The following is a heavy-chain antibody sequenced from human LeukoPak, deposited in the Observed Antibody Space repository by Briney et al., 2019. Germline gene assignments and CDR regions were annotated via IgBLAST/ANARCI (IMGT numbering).Heavy chain of an antibody. CDR3: ARGTPEYSSSSDIDY. V-gene: IGHV4-4*07. Sequence: PSETLSLTCTVSGGSISSYYWSWIRQSAGKGLEWIGRIYTSGSTSYNPSLKSRVTISVDTSKNQFSLKLSSVTAADTAVYYCARGTPEYSSSSDIDYWGQGTLVTVSS. J-gene: IGHJ4*02. CDR1: GGSISSYY. CDR2: IYTSGST. D-gene: IGHD6-6*01.